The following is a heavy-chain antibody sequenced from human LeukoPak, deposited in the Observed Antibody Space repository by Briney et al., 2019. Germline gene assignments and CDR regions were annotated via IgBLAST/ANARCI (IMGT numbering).Heavy chain of an antibody. Sequence: GGSLRLSCAASGFTFSSYWMSWVRQAPGKGLEWVANIKQDGSEKYYVDSVKGRFTISRDNAKNSLYLQMNSLRAEDTAVYCCANLPRGSVRHDAFDIWGQGTMVTVSS. V-gene: IGHV3-7*01. CDR2: IKQDGSEK. CDR3: ANLPRGSVRHDAFDI. D-gene: IGHD3-10*01. CDR1: GFTFSSYW. J-gene: IGHJ3*02.